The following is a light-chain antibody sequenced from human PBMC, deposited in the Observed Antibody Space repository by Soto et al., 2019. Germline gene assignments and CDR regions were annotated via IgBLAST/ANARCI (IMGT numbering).Light chain of an antibody. Sequence: QSALTQPASVSGSPGQSITISCTGTSTDIGSYNLVSWYQQHPGKAPKFMIYEVSNRPSGVSNRFSGSKSGNTASLTISGLQAEDEADYYCSSYTTTSTWVFGGGTKVTVL. CDR2: EVS. V-gene: IGLV2-14*02. CDR3: SSYTTTSTWV. CDR1: STDIGSYNL. J-gene: IGLJ3*02.